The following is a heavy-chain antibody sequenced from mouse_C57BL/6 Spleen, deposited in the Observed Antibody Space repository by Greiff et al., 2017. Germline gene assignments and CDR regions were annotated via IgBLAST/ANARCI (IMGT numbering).Heavy chain of an antibody. Sequence: DVQLQESGPELVKPGASVKMSCKASGYTFTDYNMHWVKQSHGKSLEWIGYINPNNGGTSYNQKFKGKATLTVNKSSSTAYMELRSLTSEDSAVYYCARGDLRRNWYFDVWGTGTTVTVSS. V-gene: IGHV1-22*01. CDR3: ARGDLRRNWYFDV. D-gene: IGHD2-12*01. CDR2: INPNNGGT. J-gene: IGHJ1*03. CDR1: GYTFTDYN.